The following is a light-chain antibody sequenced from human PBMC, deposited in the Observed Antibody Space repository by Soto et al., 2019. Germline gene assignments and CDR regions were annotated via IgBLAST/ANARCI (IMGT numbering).Light chain of an antibody. CDR2: DVN. J-gene: IGLJ2*01. Sequence: QSVLTQPASVSGSPGQSITISCTGTSSDVDGYNYVSWYQYHPGKAPKLMIYDVNNRPSGVSNRFSGSKSDNTASLTISGLQAEDEADYYCSSFTISRNTVIFGGGTKLTVL. CDR3: SSFTISRNTVI. CDR1: SSDVDGYNY. V-gene: IGLV2-14*01.